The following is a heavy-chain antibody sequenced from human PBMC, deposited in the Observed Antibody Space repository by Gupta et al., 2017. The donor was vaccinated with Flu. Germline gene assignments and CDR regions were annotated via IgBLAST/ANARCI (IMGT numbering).Heavy chain of an antibody. CDR3: AIGAGFGESVDV. J-gene: IGHJ6*01. CDR1: GGTLSSEA. Sequence: QVQLVQSGAEVKKPGSSVQVSCKASGGTLSSEAIIWVRQAPGQGLEWMGGIMPISGSANYAQKFQGRVTIYGDESTNTSYMELGSLRSEDTAVYYCAIGAGFGESVDVWGQGTTVTVSS. CDR2: IMPISGSA. V-gene: IGHV1-69*01. D-gene: IGHD3-10*01.